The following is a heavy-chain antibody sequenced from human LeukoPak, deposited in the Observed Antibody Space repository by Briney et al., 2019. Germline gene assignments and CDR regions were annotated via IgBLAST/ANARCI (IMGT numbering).Heavy chain of an antibody. CDR1: GYTFTSYA. V-gene: IGHV7-4-1*02. D-gene: IGHD2-15*01. J-gene: IGHJ4*02. Sequence: ASVKVSCKASGYTFTSYAMNWVRQAPGQGLERMGWINTNTGNPTYAQGFTGRFVFSLDTSVSTAYLQISSLKAEDTAVYYCARDITIHRVAARGLSYWGQGTLVTVSS. CDR3: ARDITIHRVAARGLSY. CDR2: INTNTGNP.